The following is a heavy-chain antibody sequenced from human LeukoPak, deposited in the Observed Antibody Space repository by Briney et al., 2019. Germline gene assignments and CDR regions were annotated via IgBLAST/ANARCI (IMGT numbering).Heavy chain of an antibody. CDR3: ARGDYYDSSGFDY. J-gene: IGHJ4*02. CDR1: GYTFTGYC. V-gene: IGHV1-2*02. Sequence: ASVKVSCKASGYTFTGYCMHWVRQAPGQGLEWMGWINPNSGGTNYAQKFQGRVTMTRDTSISTAYMELSRLRSDDMAVYYCARGDYYDSSGFDYWGQGTLVTVSS. CDR2: INPNSGGT. D-gene: IGHD3-22*01.